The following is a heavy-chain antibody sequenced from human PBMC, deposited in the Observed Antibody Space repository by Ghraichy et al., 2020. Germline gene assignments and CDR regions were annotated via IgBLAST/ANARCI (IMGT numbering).Heavy chain of an antibody. CDR1: GYNFAKFG. D-gene: IGHD4-11*01. V-gene: IGHV1-18*01. Sequence: ASVKVSCKASGYNFAKFGISWVRQAPGQGLEWMGWISPHSGDTLYGQRLQGRVSLTTDTSSATAYMELRSLTSGDTAVYYCARDSVPTTVAFDYWGQGSPVTVSS. CDR3: ARDSVPTTVAFDY. J-gene: IGHJ4*02. CDR2: ISPHSGDT.